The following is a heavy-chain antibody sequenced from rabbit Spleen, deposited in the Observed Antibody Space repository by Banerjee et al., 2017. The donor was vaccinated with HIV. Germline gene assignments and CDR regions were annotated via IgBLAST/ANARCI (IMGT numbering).Heavy chain of an antibody. Sequence: QEQLEESGGGLVQPEGSLALTCTASGFSFSTSYYICWVRQAPGKGLEWIGCGYLDGIGSTAYASWAKGRFTISKTSSTTVTLQMTSLTAADTATYFCARGSAAMTMLITGYYLGLWGPGTLVTVS. V-gene: IGHV1S45*01. CDR1: GFSFSTSYY. CDR3: ARGSAAMTMLITGYYLGL. CDR2: GYLDGIGST. J-gene: IGHJ4*01. D-gene: IGHD2-1*01.